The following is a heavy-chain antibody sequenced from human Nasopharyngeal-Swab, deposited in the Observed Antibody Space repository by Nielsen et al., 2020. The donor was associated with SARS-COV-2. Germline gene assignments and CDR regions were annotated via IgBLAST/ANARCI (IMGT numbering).Heavy chain of an antibody. Sequence: SGPTLVKPTQTRTLTCTFSGFSLSTSGMCVSWIRQPPGKALEWLARIDWDDDKYYSTSVKTRLTISKDTSKNQVVLTMTNMDPVDTATYYCARKNRALGFDIWGQGTMVTVSS. V-gene: IGHV2-70*11. D-gene: IGHD2/OR15-2a*01. CDR1: GFSLSTSGMC. CDR3: ARKNRALGFDI. CDR2: IDWDDDK. J-gene: IGHJ3*02.